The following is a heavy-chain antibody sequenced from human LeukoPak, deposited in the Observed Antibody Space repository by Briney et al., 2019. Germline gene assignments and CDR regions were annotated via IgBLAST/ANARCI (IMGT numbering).Heavy chain of an antibody. D-gene: IGHD6-13*01. J-gene: IGHJ4*02. CDR1: GGSISSYY. Sequence: PSETLSLTCTVSGGSISSYYWSWIRQPPGKGLEWIGYIYYPGSTYYNPSLKSRVTISVDTSKDQFSLKMSSVTAADTAVFYCARGSSSWTFEYWGQGTLVTVSS. V-gene: IGHV4-59*01. CDR3: ARGSSSWTFEY. CDR2: IYYPGST.